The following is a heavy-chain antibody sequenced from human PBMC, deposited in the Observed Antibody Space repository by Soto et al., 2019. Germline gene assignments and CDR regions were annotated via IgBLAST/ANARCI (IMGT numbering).Heavy chain of an antibody. CDR2: ISAYNGNT. J-gene: IGHJ5*02. CDR1: GYTFTSYG. D-gene: IGHD6-19*01. Sequence: ASVKVSCKASGYTFTSYGISWVRQAPGQGLEWMGWISAYNGNTNYAQKLQGRVTMTTDTSTSTAYMELRSLRSDDTAVYYCARDIEVDGTGGNWFDPWGQGTLVTVSS. V-gene: IGHV1-18*04. CDR3: ARDIEVDGTGGNWFDP.